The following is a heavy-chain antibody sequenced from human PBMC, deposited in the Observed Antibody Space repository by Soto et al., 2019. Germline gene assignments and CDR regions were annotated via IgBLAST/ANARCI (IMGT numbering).Heavy chain of an antibody. J-gene: IGHJ5*02. Sequence: SETLSLTCTVSGGSISSGDYYWSWIRQPPGKGLEWIRYIYYSGSTYYNPSLKSRVTISVDTSKNQFSLKLSSVTAADTAVYYCARERPDGSRLDPWSQGTLVTVSS. V-gene: IGHV4-30-4*01. CDR1: GGSISSGDYY. CDR2: IYYSGST. D-gene: IGHD6-13*01. CDR3: ARERPDGSRLDP.